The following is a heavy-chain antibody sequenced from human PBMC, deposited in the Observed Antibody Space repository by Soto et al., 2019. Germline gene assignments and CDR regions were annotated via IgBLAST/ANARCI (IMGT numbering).Heavy chain of an antibody. D-gene: IGHD6-19*01. Sequence: QLQLQESGPGLVKPSETLSLTCTVSGGSISSSSYYWGWIRQPPGKGLEWIGSTYYSGSTYYNPSLKSRVTISVDTSKNQFALKLSSVTAADTAVYYCARLRIAVEGEYFQHWGQGTLVTVSS. V-gene: IGHV4-39*01. J-gene: IGHJ1*01. CDR1: GGSISSSSYY. CDR3: ARLRIAVEGEYFQH. CDR2: TYYSGST.